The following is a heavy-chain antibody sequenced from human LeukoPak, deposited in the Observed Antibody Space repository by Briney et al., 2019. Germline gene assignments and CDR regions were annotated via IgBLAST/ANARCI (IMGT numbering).Heavy chain of an antibody. D-gene: IGHD1-26*01. V-gene: IGHV1-46*01. CDR1: GYSFTSHY. CDR3: ARHEGSGSYNY. Sequence: ASVKVSCKASGYSFTSHYMHWVRQAPGQGLEWMGIINPSGDSASYAQKFQGRVTMTRDTSTSTVYMELSSLRSEDTAVYYCARHEGSGSYNYWGQGTLVTVSS. J-gene: IGHJ4*02. CDR2: INPSGDSA.